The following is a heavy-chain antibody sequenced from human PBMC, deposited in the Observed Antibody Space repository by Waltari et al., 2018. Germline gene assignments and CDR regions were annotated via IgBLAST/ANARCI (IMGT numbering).Heavy chain of an antibody. CDR2: IDHSGST. Sequence: QVQLQQWGAGLLKPSETLSLTCAVHGGSCSGYYWSWIRQPPGKGLEWIGEIDHSGSTNYNPSLKSRVTISVDTSKNQFSLKLNSVTAADTALYYCARGRSGGAAIWGQGTLVTVSS. J-gene: IGHJ4*02. V-gene: IGHV4-34*01. CDR3: ARGRSGGAAI. CDR1: GGSCSGYY. D-gene: IGHD2-15*01.